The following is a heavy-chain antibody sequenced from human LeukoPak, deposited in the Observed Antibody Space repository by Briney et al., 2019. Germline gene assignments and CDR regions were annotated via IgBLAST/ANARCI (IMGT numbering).Heavy chain of an antibody. CDR2: IIPRLDIA. CDR3: AREWYDILTGYQGFQLDY. CDR1: GGTFISYA. V-gene: IGHV1-69*04. Sequence: GSSVTVSCKASGGTFISYAISWVRQAPGQGLEWRGRIIPRLDIANSAQSFQGRVTITADKSTSTAYMELSSLRSDDTAVYYCAREWYDILTGYQGFQLDYWGQGSLVTVSS. J-gene: IGHJ4*02. D-gene: IGHD3-9*01.